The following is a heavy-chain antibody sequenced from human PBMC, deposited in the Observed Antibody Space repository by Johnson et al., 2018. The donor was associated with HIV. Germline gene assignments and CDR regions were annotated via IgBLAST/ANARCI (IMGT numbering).Heavy chain of an antibody. CDR1: GFTFSNYA. J-gene: IGHJ3*02. V-gene: IGHV3-64*04. CDR3: AGGIITGTTGTFDI. D-gene: IGHD1/OR15-1a*01. CDR2: ITSNGGST. Sequence: QVQLVESGGGLVQPGGSLRLSCAASGFTFSNYAMHWVRQAPGKGLEHVSAITSNGGSTYYADSVKGRFTISRDNAKNSLNLQMNSLRAEDTAVYYCAGGIITGTTGTFDIWGQGTMVTVSS.